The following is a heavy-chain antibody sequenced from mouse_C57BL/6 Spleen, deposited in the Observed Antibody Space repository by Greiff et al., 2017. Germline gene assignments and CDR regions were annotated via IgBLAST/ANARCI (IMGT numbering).Heavy chain of an antibody. V-gene: IGHV1-82*01. CDR2: IYPGDGDT. CDR1: GYAFSSSW. CDR3: AREETARAY. D-gene: IGHD3-2*01. J-gene: IGHJ2*01. Sequence: QVQLQQSGPELVKPGASVKISCKASGYAFSSSWMNWVKQRPGKGLEWIGRIYPGDGDTNYNGKFKGKATLTASKSSSTAYIPLSSLTSEDSAVYFCAREETARAYWGQGTTLTVSS.